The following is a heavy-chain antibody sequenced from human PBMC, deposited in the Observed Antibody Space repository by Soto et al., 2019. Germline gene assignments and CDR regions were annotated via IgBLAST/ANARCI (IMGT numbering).Heavy chain of an antibody. J-gene: IGHJ4*02. CDR3: ARDTGGQQLAYDY. CDR2: INPNSGGT. D-gene: IGHD6-13*01. Sequence: EASVKVSCKASGYTFTGYYMHWVRQAPGQGLEWMGWINPNSGGTNYAQKFQGWVTMTRDTSISTAYMELSRLRSDDTAVYYCARDTGGQQLAYDYWGQGTLVTVSS. V-gene: IGHV1-2*04. CDR1: GYTFTGYY.